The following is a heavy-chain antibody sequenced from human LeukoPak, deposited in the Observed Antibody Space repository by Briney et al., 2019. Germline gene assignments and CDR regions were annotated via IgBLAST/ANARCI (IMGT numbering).Heavy chain of an antibody. D-gene: IGHD4-23*01. V-gene: IGHV3-48*01. CDR2: ISSSSSTI. J-gene: IGHJ3*02. CDR1: GFTFSSYA. Sequence: GRSLRLSCAASGFTFSSYAMHWVRQAPGKGLEWVSYISSSSSTIYYADSVKGRFTISRDNAKNSLYLQMNSLRAEDTAVYYCASRGDYGGGAFDIWGQGTMVTVSS. CDR3: ASRGDYGGGAFDI.